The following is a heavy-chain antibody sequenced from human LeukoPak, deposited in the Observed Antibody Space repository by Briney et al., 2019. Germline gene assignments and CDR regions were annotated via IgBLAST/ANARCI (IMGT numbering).Heavy chain of an antibody. Sequence: GGSLRLSCAASGFTFSSYAMHWVRQAPGKGLEWVAVISYDGSNKYYADSVKGRFTISRDNSKNTLYLQMNSLRAEDTAVYYCAKVRKKVVGAADAFDIWGQETMVTVSS. CDR1: GFTFSSYA. J-gene: IGHJ3*02. CDR2: ISYDGSNK. D-gene: IGHD1-26*01. V-gene: IGHV3-30-3*01. CDR3: AKVRKKVVGAADAFDI.